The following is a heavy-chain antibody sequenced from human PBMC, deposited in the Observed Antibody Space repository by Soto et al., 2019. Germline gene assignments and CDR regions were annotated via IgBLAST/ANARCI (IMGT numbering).Heavy chain of an antibody. CDR2: INHSGST. CDR3: ARLNYDFWSGYWELGWFDP. J-gene: IGHJ5*02. D-gene: IGHD3-3*01. V-gene: IGHV4-34*01. CDR1: GGSFSGYY. Sequence: PSETLSLTCAVYGGSFSGYYWSWIRQPPGKGLEWIGEINHSGSTNYNPSLKSRVTISVDTSKNQFSLKLSSVTAADTAVYYCARLNYDFWSGYWELGWFDPWGQGTLVTVSS.